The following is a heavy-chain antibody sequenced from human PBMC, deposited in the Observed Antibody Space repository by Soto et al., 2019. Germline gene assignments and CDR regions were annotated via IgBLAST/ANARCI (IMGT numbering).Heavy chain of an antibody. CDR2: INHRGST. J-gene: IGHJ4*01. V-gene: IGHV4-34*01. CDR1: AGSSSDYD. D-gene: IGHD2-2*01. CDR3: GRNGSTTPFDY. Sequence: ALTLSCGVYAGSSSDYDWILVRKPPRKALDWSGEINHRGSTNSNPSLKSRVTISVDTSTRQFPLKLSSVTAADTVVFFCGRNGSTTPFDYW.